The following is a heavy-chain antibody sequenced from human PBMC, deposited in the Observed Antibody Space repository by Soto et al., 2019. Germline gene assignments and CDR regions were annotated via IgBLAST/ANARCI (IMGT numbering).Heavy chain of an antibody. CDR1: GFTFSNAW. V-gene: IGHV3-15*01. D-gene: IGHD3-22*01. CDR3: TTVYYYDSSGYPWYFDY. Sequence: PGGSLRLSCAASGFTFSNAWMSWVRQAPGKGLEWVGRIKSKTDGGTTDYAAPVKGRFTISRDDSKNTLYLQMNSLKTEDTAVYYCTTVYYYDSSGYPWYFDYWGQGTLVTVSS. J-gene: IGHJ4*02. CDR2: IKSKTDGGTT.